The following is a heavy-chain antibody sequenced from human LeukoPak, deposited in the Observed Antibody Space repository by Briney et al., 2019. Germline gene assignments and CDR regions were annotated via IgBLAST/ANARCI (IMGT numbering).Heavy chain of an antibody. CDR1: GGSFSGYY. CDR3: ARAWRDNSGWYVDYYYYYMDV. D-gene: IGHD6-19*01. CDR2: INHSGST. J-gene: IGHJ6*03. V-gene: IGHV4-34*01. Sequence: SETLSLTCAVYGGSFSGYYWGWIRQPPGKGLEWIGEINHSGSTNYNPSLKSRVTISVDTSKNQFSLKLSSVTAADTAVYYCARAWRDNSGWYVDYYYYYMDVWGKGTTVTVSS.